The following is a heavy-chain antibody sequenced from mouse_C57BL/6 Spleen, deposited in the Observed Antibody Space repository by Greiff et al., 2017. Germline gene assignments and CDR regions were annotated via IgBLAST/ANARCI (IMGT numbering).Heavy chain of an antibody. J-gene: IGHJ2*01. CDR1: GFTFSNYW. CDR2: IRLKSDNYAT. V-gene: IGHV6-3*01. D-gene: IGHD1-1*01. CDR3: TLLRYFDY. Sequence: EVKLVESGGGLVQPGGSMKLSCVASGFTFSNYWMNWVRQSPEEGLEWVAQIRLKSDNYATHYAESVKGRFTISRDDSKSRVYLQMNNLRAEDTGIYYCTLLRYFDYWGQGTTLTVSS.